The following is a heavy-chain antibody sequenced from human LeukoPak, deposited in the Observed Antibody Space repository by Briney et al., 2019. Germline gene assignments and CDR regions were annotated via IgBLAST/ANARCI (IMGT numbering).Heavy chain of an antibody. CDR2: ISLSGSSI. Sequence: GGSLRLSCEASGFIFNSYSMNWVRQAPRKGLEWVASISLSGSSIYYADSVKGRFTISRDNAKNSVYLQMNSLRVDDTAVYYCARERFHGSGAPKFDYWGQGTLVTVSS. D-gene: IGHD3-10*01. V-gene: IGHV3-21*01. J-gene: IGHJ4*02. CDR3: ARERFHGSGAPKFDY. CDR1: GFIFNSYS.